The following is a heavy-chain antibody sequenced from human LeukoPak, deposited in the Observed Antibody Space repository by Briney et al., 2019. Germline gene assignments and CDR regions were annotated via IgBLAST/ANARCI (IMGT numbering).Heavy chain of an antibody. Sequence: GSLRLSCAASGFTFSDYYMSWIRQAPGKGLDWIENINYNGDTYYNPSLKSRVTISVDTSKNQFSLKLSSVTAADTAVYYCARGKITGTPHYYYYMDVWGKGTTVTVSS. D-gene: IGHD1-14*01. CDR1: GFTFSDYY. J-gene: IGHJ6*03. CDR3: ARGKITGTPHYYYYMDV. V-gene: IGHV4-34*01. CDR2: INYNGDT.